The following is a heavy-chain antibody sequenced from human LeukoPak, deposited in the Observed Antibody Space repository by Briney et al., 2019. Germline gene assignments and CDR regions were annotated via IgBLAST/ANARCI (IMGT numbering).Heavy chain of an antibody. CDR1: GFTFSSYS. CDR3: ARDAPSDDYGDYDPFDY. CDR2: ISSSSSYI. Sequence: GGSLRLSCAASGFTFSSYSMNWVRQAPGKGLEWVSSISSSSSYIYYADSVKGRFTISRDNAKNSLYLQMNSLRAEDTAVYYCARDAPSDDYGDYDPFDYWGQGTLGTVSS. J-gene: IGHJ4*02. V-gene: IGHV3-21*01. D-gene: IGHD4-17*01.